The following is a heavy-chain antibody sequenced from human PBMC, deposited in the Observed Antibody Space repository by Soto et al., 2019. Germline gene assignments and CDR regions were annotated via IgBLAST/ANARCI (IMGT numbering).Heavy chain of an antibody. Sequence: SETLSLTCTISGGSISSYHWSWFQQPPGKGLEWIAYISNSGSTNYNPSLKSRVTLSLDTSKNQLSLKLTSVAAADTAVYYCARRADPAGWFGPWGQGTLVTVSS. J-gene: IGHJ5*02. CDR3: ARRADPAGWFGP. V-gene: IGHV4-4*08. CDR2: ISNSGST. CDR1: GGSISSYH.